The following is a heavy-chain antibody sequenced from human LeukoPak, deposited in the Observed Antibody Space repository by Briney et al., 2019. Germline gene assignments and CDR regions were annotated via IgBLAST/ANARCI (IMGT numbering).Heavy chain of an antibody. CDR2: MNPNSGNT. CDR1: GYTFTSYD. J-gene: IGHJ4*02. CDR3: ARVHSQWLVLNY. D-gene: IGHD6-19*01. V-gene: IGHV1-8*01. Sequence: GASVKVSCKASGYTFTSYDINWVRQATGQGLVWMGWMNPNSGNTGYAQKFQGRVTMTRNTSISTAYMELSSLRSEDTAVYYCARVHSQWLVLNYWGQGTLVTVSS.